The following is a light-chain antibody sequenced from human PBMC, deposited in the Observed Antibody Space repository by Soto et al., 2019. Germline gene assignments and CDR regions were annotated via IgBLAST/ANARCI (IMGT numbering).Light chain of an antibody. V-gene: IGKV1-5*03. CDR1: QTISSW. J-gene: IGKJ4*01. Sequence: IHITQSPFTMTESVGDRVTITCRASQTISSWLAWYQQKPGKAPKLLIYKASTLKSGVPSRFSGSGSGTKFTLTIASLQPEDCATYYSQKHYCALLTSCGGTKVDIK. CDR3: QKHYCALLT. CDR2: KAS.